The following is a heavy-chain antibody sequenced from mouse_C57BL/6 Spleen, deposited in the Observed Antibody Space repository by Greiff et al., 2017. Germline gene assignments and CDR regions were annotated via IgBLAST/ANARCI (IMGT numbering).Heavy chain of an antibody. D-gene: IGHD1-1*01. V-gene: IGHV7-3*01. J-gene: IGHJ2*01. CDR2: IRNKANGYTT. CDR1: GFTFTDYY. Sequence: EVQRVESGGGLVQPGGSLSLSCAASGFTFTDYYMSWVRQPPGKALEWLGFIRNKANGYTTEYSASVKGRFTISRDNSQSILYLQMNALRAEDSATYYCARFATVDYYFDYWGQGTTLTVSS. CDR3: ARFATVDYYFDY.